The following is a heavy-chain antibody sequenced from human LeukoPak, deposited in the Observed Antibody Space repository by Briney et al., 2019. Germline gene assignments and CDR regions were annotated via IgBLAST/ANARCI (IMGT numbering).Heavy chain of an antibody. Sequence: GSSVKVSCKASGGTFSSYAISWARQAPGQGLEWMGGIIPIFGTANYAQKFQGRVTITADESTSTAYMELSSLRSEDTAVYYCAREGFVVAAAGHVGYFQHWGQGTLVTVSS. CDR2: IIPIFGTA. CDR3: AREGFVVAAAGHVGYFQH. CDR1: GGTFSSYA. V-gene: IGHV1-69*01. J-gene: IGHJ1*01. D-gene: IGHD6-13*01.